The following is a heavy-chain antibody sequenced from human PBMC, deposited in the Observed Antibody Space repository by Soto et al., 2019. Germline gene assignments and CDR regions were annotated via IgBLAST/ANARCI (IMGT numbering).Heavy chain of an antibody. CDR2: ISSSGSTI. CDR1: VFTFSDYY. J-gene: IGHJ3*01. CDR3: ARAWGYSYAYSA. V-gene: IGHV3-11*01. Sequence: SLRLSCSASVFTFSDYYMSWMRQAPGKGLEWVSYISSSGSTIYYADSVKGRFTISRDNAKNSLYLQMNSLRAEDTAVYYCARAWGYSYAYSAWGQGTMVTVSS. D-gene: IGHD5-18*01.